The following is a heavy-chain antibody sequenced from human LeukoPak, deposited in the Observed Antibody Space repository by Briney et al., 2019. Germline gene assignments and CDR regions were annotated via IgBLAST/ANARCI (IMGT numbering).Heavy chain of an antibody. CDR3: ARVGYDSSGYYEGDHDAFDI. Sequence: APVKVSCKASGYTFTGYYMHWVRQAPGQGLKWMGWINPNSGGTNYAQKFQGRVTMTRDTSISTAYMELSRLRSDDTAVYYCARVGYDSSGYYEGDHDAFDIWGQGTMVTVSS. CDR2: INPNSGGT. CDR1: GYTFTGYY. J-gene: IGHJ3*02. D-gene: IGHD3-22*01. V-gene: IGHV1-2*02.